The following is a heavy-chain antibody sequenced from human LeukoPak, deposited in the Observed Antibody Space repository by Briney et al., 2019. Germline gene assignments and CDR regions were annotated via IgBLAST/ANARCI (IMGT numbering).Heavy chain of an antibody. J-gene: IGHJ4*02. D-gene: IGHD3-3*01. Sequence: SETLSLTCTVSGGSISSYYWSWIRQPPGKGLEWIGYIYYSGSTYYNPSLKSRVTISVDTSKNQFSLKLSSATAADTAVYYCASGPPNYDFWSGYYYTLFDYWGQGTLVTVSS. CDR2: IYYSGST. CDR3: ASGPPNYDFWSGYYYTLFDY. CDR1: GGSISSYY. V-gene: IGHV4-59*08.